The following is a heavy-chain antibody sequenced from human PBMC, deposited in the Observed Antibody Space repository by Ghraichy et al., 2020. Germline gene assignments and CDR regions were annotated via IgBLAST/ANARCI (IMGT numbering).Heavy chain of an antibody. CDR3: TRCYTSGGPCFFDP. V-gene: IGHV3-23*01. J-gene: IGHJ5*02. CDR2: ISGGAENK. CDR1: GFTFKNYA. D-gene: IGHD2-15*01. Sequence: GGSLRLSCAASGFTFKNYAMTWVRQAPGEGLKWVSSISGGAENKYYGDSVKGRFTISRDNSKDNLILQMNSLRAEDTAVYYCTRCYTSGGPCFFDPWGPGSLFTVSP.